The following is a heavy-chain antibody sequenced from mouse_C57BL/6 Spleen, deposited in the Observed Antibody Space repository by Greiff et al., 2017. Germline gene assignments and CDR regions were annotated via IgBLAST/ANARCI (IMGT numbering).Heavy chain of an antibody. CDR3: ARRADSSGCYFDY. Sequence: QVQLKQSGPELVKPGASVKISCKASGYAFSSSWMNWVKQRPGKGLEWIGRIYPGDGDTNYNGKFKGKATLTADKSSSTAYMQLSSLTSEDSAVYFCARRADSSGCYFDYWGQGTTLTVSS. CDR1: GYAFSSSW. J-gene: IGHJ2*01. D-gene: IGHD3-2*02. V-gene: IGHV1-82*01. CDR2: IYPGDGDT.